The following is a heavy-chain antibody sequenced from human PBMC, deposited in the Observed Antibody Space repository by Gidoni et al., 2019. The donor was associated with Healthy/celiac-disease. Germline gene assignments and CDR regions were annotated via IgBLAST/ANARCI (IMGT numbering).Heavy chain of an antibody. CDR2: ISGSGGST. CDR3: AKAIVVVPFGAKDY. D-gene: IGHD2-2*01. CDR1: GFTLCSYA. V-gene: IGHV3-23*01. J-gene: IGHJ4*02. Sequence: EVQLLESGGGLVQPGGSLRPSCAPSGFTLCSYAMSWLRQAPGKGLEWVSAISGSGGSTYYADSVKGRFTISRDNSKNTLYLQMNSLRAEDTAVYYCAKAIVVVPFGAKDYWGQGTLVTVSS.